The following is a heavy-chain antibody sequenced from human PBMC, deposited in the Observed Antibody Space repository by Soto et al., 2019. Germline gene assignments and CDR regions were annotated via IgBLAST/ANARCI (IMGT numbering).Heavy chain of an antibody. Sequence: QVQLVESGGGVIQPGRSLRLSCAASGFTFSSYAMHWVRQAPGKGLEWVAVISYDGSNKYYADSVKGRFTISRDNSKNTLYLPMNSLRAEDTAVYYCFLASYGSGSYYPDLDYWGQGALVTVSS. D-gene: IGHD3-10*01. CDR3: FLASYGSGSYYPDLDY. J-gene: IGHJ4*02. V-gene: IGHV3-30-3*01. CDR1: GFTFSSYA. CDR2: ISYDGSNK.